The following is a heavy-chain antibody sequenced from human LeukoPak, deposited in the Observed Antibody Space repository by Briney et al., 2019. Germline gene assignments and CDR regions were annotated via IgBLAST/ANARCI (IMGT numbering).Heavy chain of an antibody. V-gene: IGHV3-53*01. D-gene: IGHD3-22*01. Sequence: RGSLSLSCAASGFSVSNYYMSWVRQAPGKGLEWVSVIYSGGNTYYTDSVKGRFTISRDNPKNTLFLQMGSLRGEDTAVYYCARCYYDGSGFYYYFDYWGQGTLVTVSS. CDR2: IYSGGNT. J-gene: IGHJ4*02. CDR1: GFSVSNYY. CDR3: ARCYYDGSGFYYYFDY.